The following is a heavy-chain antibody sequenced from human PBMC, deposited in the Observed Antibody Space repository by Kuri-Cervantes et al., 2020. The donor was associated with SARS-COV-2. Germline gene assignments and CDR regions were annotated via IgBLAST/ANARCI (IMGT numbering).Heavy chain of an antibody. V-gene: IGHV3-48*03. Sequence: LSLTCAASGFTFSSYEMNWVRQAPGKGLEWVSYISSSGSTIYYADSVKGRFTISRDNAKNSLYLQMNSRRAEDTAVYYCARPYDEGPTTPNWGQGTLVTVSS. CDR3: ARPYDEGPTTPN. J-gene: IGHJ4*02. D-gene: IGHD3-22*01. CDR2: ISSSGSTI. CDR1: GFTFSSYE.